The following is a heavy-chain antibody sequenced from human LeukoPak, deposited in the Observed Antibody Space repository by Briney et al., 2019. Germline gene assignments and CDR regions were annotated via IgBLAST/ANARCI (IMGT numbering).Heavy chain of an antibody. CDR2: ISGGGST. V-gene: IGHV3-53*01. D-gene: IGHD1-1*01. CDR1: GFTVSDNY. J-gene: IGHJ4*02. Sequence: GGSLRLSCAASGFTVSDNYTSWVRQAPGKGLEWVSAISGGGSTYYADSVKGRFIISRDNSKNTVYLQLNSLRAEDTAVYYCARDRWHDGFDYWGQGTLVTVSS. CDR3: ARDRWHDGFDY.